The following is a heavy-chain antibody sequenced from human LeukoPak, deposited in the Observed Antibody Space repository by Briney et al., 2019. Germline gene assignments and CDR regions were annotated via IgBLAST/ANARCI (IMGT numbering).Heavy chain of an antibody. D-gene: IGHD6-19*01. CDR1: GGSFSDYY. Sequence: SETLSLTCAVYGGSFSDYYWTWIRQPPGKGLEWIGEINHRGSTHYNPSLKSRVTISVDTSKKQFSLKLSSVTAADTAVYYCATYSTGFDMWGQGTVVTVSS. V-gene: IGHV4-34*01. CDR3: ATYSTGFDM. J-gene: IGHJ3*02. CDR2: INHRGST.